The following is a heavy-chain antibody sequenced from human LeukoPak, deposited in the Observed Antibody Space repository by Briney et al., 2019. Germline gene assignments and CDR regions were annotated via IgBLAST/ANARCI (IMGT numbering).Heavy chain of an antibody. D-gene: IGHD7-27*01. CDR1: GYTFTSYD. CDR2: INPNSGGT. CDR3: ARDLSLTGDGDY. J-gene: IGHJ4*02. Sequence: ASVKVSCKASGYTFTSYDINWVRQAPGQGLEWMGWINPNSGGTNYAQKFQGRVTMTRDTSISTAYMELSRLRSDDTAVYYCARDLSLTGDGDYWGQGTLVTVSS. V-gene: IGHV1-2*02.